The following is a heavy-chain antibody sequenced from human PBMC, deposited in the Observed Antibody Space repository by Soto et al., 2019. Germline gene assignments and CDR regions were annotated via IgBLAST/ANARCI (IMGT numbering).Heavy chain of an antibody. CDR3: AKNRDWNWNWNPNDHYGMDV. D-gene: IGHD1-1*01. CDR2: IKQDGSEK. CDR1: GFTFSSYW. Sequence: EVQLVESGGGLVQPGGSLRLSCAASGFTFSSYWMSWVRQAPGKGLEWVANIKQDGSEKYYVDSVKGRFTISRDNAKNSLFLQMNSLRAEDTAVYYCAKNRDWNWNWNPNDHYGMDVWGHGTTVTVSS. J-gene: IGHJ6*02. V-gene: IGHV3-7*01.